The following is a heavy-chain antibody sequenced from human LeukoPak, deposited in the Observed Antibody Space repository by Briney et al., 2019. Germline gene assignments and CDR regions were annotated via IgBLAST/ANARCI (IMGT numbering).Heavy chain of an antibody. J-gene: IGHJ6*02. V-gene: IGHV4-59*08. CDR2: VYYSGST. CDR1: GGSIRSYY. Sequence: PSETLSLTCTVSGGSIRSYYCSWIRQPPGKGLEWVGYVYYSGSTSYNPSLKSRVTMSVDASKNQFSLKLSSVTAADTAVYYCARHFTGPGTYTPYFGMDVWGQGTTVTVSS. CDR3: ARHFTGPGTYTPYFGMDV. D-gene: IGHD3-16*01.